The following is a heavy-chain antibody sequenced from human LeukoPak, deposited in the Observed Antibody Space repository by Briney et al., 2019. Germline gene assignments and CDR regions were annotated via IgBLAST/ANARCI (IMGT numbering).Heavy chain of an antibody. V-gene: IGHV3-7*01. CDR1: GFTFSSYW. Sequence: PGGSLRLSCAASGFTFSSYWMSWVRQAPGKGLEWVANIKQDGSEKYYVDSVKGRFTISRDNAKNSLYLQMDSLRAEDTAVYYCARDYYDSSVTFFSVSMDVWGQGTTVTVSS. CDR2: IKQDGSEK. D-gene: IGHD3-22*01. CDR3: ARDYYDSSVTFFSVSMDV. J-gene: IGHJ6*02.